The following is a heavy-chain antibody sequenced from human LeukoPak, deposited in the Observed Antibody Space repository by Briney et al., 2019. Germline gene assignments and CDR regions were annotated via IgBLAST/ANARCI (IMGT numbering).Heavy chain of an antibody. J-gene: IGHJ4*02. V-gene: IGHV4-4*07. CDR1: GGSISSYY. CDR2: IYTSGST. Sequence: SETLSLTCIVSGGSISSYYWNWIRQPAGKGLEWIGRIYTSGSTNYNPSLKSRVTMSVDTSKNQFSLKLSSVTAADTAVYYCARTGSGSYYLPLYYFDYWGQGTLVTVSS. D-gene: IGHD3-10*01. CDR3: ARTGSGSYYLPLYYFDY.